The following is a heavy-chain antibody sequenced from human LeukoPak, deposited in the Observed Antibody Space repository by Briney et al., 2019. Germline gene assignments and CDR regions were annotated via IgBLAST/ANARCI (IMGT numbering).Heavy chain of an antibody. D-gene: IGHD6-13*01. CDR1: RFTFSSYW. CDR2: INSDGSST. CDR3: ATSHSSSWLSY. J-gene: IGHJ4*02. V-gene: IGHV3-74*01. Sequence: GGSLRLSCAASRFTFSSYWMHWVRQAPGKGLVWVSRINSDGSSTSYADSVKGRFTISRDNAKNTLYLQMNSLRAEDTAVYYCATSHSSSWLSYWGQGTLVTVSS.